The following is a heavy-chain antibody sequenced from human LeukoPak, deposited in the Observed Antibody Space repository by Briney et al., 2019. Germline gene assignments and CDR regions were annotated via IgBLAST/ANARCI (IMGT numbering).Heavy chain of an antibody. D-gene: IGHD6-13*01. CDR1: GFTFSNAW. V-gene: IGHV3-15*01. CDR3: STNITAAGTKDC. J-gene: IGHJ4*02. CDR2: IKSKTDGGTT. Sequence: TGGSLRLSCAASGFTFSNAWMSWVRQAPGKGLEWVGRIKSKTDGGTTDYAAPVKGRFTISRDDSKNTLYLQMNSLKTEDTAVYYCSTNITAAGTKDCWGQGTLVTVSS.